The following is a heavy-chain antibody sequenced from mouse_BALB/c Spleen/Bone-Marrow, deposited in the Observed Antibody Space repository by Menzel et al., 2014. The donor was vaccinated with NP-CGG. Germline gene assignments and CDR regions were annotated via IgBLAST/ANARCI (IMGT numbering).Heavy chain of an antibody. D-gene: IGHD2-1*01. CDR1: GYTFTNYW. J-gene: IGHJ1*01. CDR3: ARGYGNYDYWYFDV. V-gene: IGHV1S81*02. Sequence: VQLQQSGAELVKPGASVKLSCETSGYTFTNYWMHWVRQRPGQGLEWIGEIDPSNGHTNFYEKFNNKATLTVDKSSSTAYMQLSSLTSEDSAVYYCARGYGNYDYWYFDVWGAGTTVTVSS. CDR2: IDPSNGHT.